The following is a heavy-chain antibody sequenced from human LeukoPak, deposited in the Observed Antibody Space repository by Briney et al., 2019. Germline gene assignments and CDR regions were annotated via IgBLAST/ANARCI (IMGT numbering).Heavy chain of an antibody. Sequence: SETLSLTCTVSGGSVSSRPHFWAWIRQTPGRGLEWIGTIYYTGSANYNPSLKSRVTISVDTSKNQFSLKLSSVTAADTAVYYCARNLFDYYDSSGYPRIVWGQGTTVTVSS. V-gene: IGHV4-39*07. CDR3: ARNLFDYYDSSGYPRIV. D-gene: IGHD3-22*01. CDR1: GGSVSSRPHF. CDR2: IYYTGSA. J-gene: IGHJ6*02.